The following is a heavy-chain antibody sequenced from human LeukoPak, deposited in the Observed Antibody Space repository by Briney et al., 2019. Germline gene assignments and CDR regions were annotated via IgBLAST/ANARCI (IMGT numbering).Heavy chain of an antibody. J-gene: IGHJ5*02. V-gene: IGHV4-39*01. CDR1: GGSISSSSYY. Sequence: SETLSLTCTVSGGSISSSSYYWGWIRQPPGKGLERIGSIYYSGSTYYNPSLKSRVTISVDTSKNQFSLKLSSVTAADTAVYYCARGRHIAVIPWFDPWGQGTLVTVSS. CDR3: ARGRHIAVIPWFDP. D-gene: IGHD2-21*01. CDR2: IYYSGST.